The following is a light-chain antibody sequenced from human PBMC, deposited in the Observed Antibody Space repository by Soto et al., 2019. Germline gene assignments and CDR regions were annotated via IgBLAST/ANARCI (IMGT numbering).Light chain of an antibody. CDR3: QQYYNSVLT. CDR2: AAS. Sequence: DIQMTQSPSSLSVSLGDRVTITCRASQSISNFLNWVQHKPGNAPKVLISAASTLQSGVPPRFSGSESGTDFTLTISSLQPEDSASYYCQQYYNSVLTFGGGTKVEIK. J-gene: IGKJ4*01. CDR1: QSISNF. V-gene: IGKV1-39*01.